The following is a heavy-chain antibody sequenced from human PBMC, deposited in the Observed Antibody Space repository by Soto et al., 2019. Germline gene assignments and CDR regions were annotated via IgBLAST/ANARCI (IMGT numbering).Heavy chain of an antibody. CDR3: ASNVEAVGARPSDS. J-gene: IGHJ4*02. Sequence: QVQLVQSGAEVKKPGSSVKVSCKASGGTFSHYYISWVRQAPGQGLEWMGRISPILGATNYAQKVQGRVTLTADKSEGPAYMELSSLRSEDTAVYYCASNVEAVGARPSDSWGQGTLVTVSS. CDR1: GGTFSHYY. V-gene: IGHV1-69*08. D-gene: IGHD1-26*01. CDR2: ISPILGAT.